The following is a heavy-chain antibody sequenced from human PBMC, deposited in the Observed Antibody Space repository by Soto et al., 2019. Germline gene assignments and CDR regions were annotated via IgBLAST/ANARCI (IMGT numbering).Heavy chain of an antibody. CDR2: IKSKTDGGTT. D-gene: IGHD3-3*02. Sequence: EVQLVESGGGLVKPGGSLRLSCTASGFTFFTAWMSWVRQAPGKGLEWIGRIKSKTDGGTTDYAAPVKGRFTISRDESKKMLYLQMSGLETEDTDVYYCNTDLSMSIFGVKSDLGHWGQGTLVTVSS. J-gene: IGHJ4*02. V-gene: IGHV3-15*01. CDR1: GFTFFTAW. CDR3: NTDLSMSIFGVKSDLGH.